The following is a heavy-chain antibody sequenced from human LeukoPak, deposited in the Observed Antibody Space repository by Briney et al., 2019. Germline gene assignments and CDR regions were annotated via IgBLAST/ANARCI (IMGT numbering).Heavy chain of an antibody. CDR1: GYTFTSYG. Sequence: ASVKVSCEASGYTFTSYGISWVRQAPGQGLEWMGWISAYNGNTNYAQKLQGRVTMTTDTSTSTAYMELRSLRSDDTAVYYCARVDYYDSSGYYARSNAFDIWGQGTMVTVSS. D-gene: IGHD3-22*01. V-gene: IGHV1-18*01. CDR3: ARVDYYDSSGYYARSNAFDI. J-gene: IGHJ3*02. CDR2: ISAYNGNT.